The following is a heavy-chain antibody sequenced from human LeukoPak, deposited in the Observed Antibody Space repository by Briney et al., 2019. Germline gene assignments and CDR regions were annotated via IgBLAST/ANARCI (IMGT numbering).Heavy chain of an antibody. V-gene: IGHV3-21*01. D-gene: IGHD6-19*01. Sequence: PGGSLRLSCAASGFTFSSYSMNWVRQAPGKGLEWVSSISSSSSYIYYADSVKGRFTISRDNAKNSLYLQMNSLRAEDTAVYYCAKGRQWLVLSYFDYWGQGTLVTVSS. J-gene: IGHJ4*02. CDR1: GFTFSSYS. CDR3: AKGRQWLVLSYFDY. CDR2: ISSSSSYI.